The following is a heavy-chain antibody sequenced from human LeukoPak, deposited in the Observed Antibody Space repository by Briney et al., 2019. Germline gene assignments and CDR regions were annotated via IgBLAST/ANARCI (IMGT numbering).Heavy chain of an antibody. CDR2: ISSSSSTI. V-gene: IGHV3-48*02. D-gene: IGHD6-13*01. CDR3: ASLELSIAAAGISINVPDDY. J-gene: IGHJ4*02. CDR1: GFTFSSYS. Sequence: GGSLRLSCAASGFTFSSYSMNWVRQAPGKGLEWVSYISSSSSTIYYADSVKGRFTISRDNAKNSLYLQMNSLRDEDTAVYYCASLELSIAAAGISINVPDDYWGQGTLVTVSS.